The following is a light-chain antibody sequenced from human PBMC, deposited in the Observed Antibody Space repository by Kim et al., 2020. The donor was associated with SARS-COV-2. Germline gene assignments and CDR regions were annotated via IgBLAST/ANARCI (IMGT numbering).Light chain of an antibody. CDR3: SSYAAISNFV. Sequence: QSALTQPPSASGSPGQSVTISCTGTSSDVGGYNYVSWCQQHPGKAPKLMIYEVSKRPSGVPDRFSGSKSGNTASLTVSGLQAEDEADYYCSSYAAISNFVFGTGTKVTVL. CDR1: SSDVGGYNY. J-gene: IGLJ1*01. CDR2: EVS. V-gene: IGLV2-8*01.